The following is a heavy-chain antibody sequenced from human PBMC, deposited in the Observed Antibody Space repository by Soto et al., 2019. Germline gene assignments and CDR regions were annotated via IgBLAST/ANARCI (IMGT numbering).Heavy chain of an antibody. D-gene: IGHD3-22*01. J-gene: IGHJ4*02. Sequence: SETLSLTCTVSGGSISSSSYYWGWIRQPPGKGLEWIGSIYYSGSTYYNPSLKSRVTISVDTSKNQFSLKLSSVTAADTAVYYCARLRLYDSSGYYSNAGFDYWGQGTLVTVSS. CDR1: GGSISSSSYY. V-gene: IGHV4-39*01. CDR3: ARLRLYDSSGYYSNAGFDY. CDR2: IYYSGST.